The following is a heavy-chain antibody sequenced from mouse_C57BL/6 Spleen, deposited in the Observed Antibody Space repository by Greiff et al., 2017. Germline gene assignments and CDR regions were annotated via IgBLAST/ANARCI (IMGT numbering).Heavy chain of an antibody. CDR2: INPSNGGS. Sequence: QVQLQQPGTELVKPGASVKLSCKASGYTFTSYWMHWVQQRPGQGLEWIGNINPSNGGSTSNEKFTSKATLTVDKSSSTAYMQLSSLTAEESEVYYCAREGKDYWGQGTSVTVSS. J-gene: IGHJ4*01. CDR3: AREGKDY. CDR1: GYTFTSYW. V-gene: IGHV1-53*01.